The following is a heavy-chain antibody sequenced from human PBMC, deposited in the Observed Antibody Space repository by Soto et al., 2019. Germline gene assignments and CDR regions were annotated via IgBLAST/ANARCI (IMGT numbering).Heavy chain of an antibody. D-gene: IGHD3-16*01. V-gene: IGHV3-23*01. CDR3: AKDWGRYGTVFDY. Sequence: GGSLRLSCAASGFTFSNYAMSWVRQAPGKGLEWVSGISSSGGSTYYADSVKGRFTVSRDNSKNTLYLQMNSLRAEDTAVFYCAKDWGRYGTVFDYWGQGTLVTVSS. J-gene: IGHJ4*02. CDR2: ISSSGGST. CDR1: GFTFSNYA.